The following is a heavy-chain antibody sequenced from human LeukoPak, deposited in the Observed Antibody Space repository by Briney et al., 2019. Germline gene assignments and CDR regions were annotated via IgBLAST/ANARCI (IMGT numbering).Heavy chain of an antibody. Sequence: ASVNVSCKASGGTFSSYAISWVRQAPGQGLEWMGRIIPIFGIANYAQKFQGRVTITADKSTSTAYMVLSSLRSEDTAVYCCARIGVPSVVYYYGMDVWGQGTTVTVSS. CDR2: IIPIFGIA. CDR1: GGTFSSYA. D-gene: IGHD3-3*01. J-gene: IGHJ6*02. CDR3: ARIGVPSVVYYYGMDV. V-gene: IGHV1-69*04.